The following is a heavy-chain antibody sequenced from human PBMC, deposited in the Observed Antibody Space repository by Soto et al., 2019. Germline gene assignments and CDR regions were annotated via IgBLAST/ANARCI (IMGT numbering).Heavy chain of an antibody. V-gene: IGHV3-23*01. CDR2: ISGSGGST. CDR1: GFTFASYA. J-gene: IGHJ5*02. D-gene: IGHD5-18*01. Sequence: GGSLRLSCAASGFTFASYAMTWVRQAPGKGLEWVSGISGSGGSTYYADSVKGRFTISRDNSKNTLFLQMSSLRAEDTAVYYCVSRAWTQLWFYSAWGQGTQVTVSS. CDR3: VSRAWTQLWFYSA.